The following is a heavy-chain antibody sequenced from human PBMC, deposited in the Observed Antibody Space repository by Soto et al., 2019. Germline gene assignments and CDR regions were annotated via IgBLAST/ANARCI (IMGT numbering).Heavy chain of an antibody. CDR1: GYTFTGYY. Sequence: ASVKVSCKASGYTFTGYYMHWVRQAPGQGLEWMGWINPNSGGTNYAQKNQGWVNMTRDTSISTAYMEMSRLRSDDTAVFYCAIVFVAASFGSSSSFGLDYWGQGTLVTVSS. J-gene: IGHJ4*02. D-gene: IGHD6-6*01. V-gene: IGHV1-2*04. CDR2: INPNSGGT. CDR3: AIVFVAASFGSSSSFGLDY.